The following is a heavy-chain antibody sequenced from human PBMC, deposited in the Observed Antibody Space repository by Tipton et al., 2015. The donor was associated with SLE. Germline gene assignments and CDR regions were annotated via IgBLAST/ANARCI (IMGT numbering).Heavy chain of an antibody. CDR1: GYSFTSYW. Sequence: QLVQSGAEVKKQGESLKISCKGSGYSFTSYWIGWVRQMPGKGLDWMGIIHPADSDTKYGPSFQGQVTISADRSISTAYLQWNSLKASDTAMYYCGSGNDYGASDLGGQVTVVTASS. V-gene: IGHV5-51*03. D-gene: IGHD4-17*01. J-gene: IGHJ3*01. CDR3: GSGNDYGASDL. CDR2: IHPADSDT.